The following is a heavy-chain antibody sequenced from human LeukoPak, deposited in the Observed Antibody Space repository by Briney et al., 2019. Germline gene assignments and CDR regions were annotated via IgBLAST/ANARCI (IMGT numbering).Heavy chain of an antibody. CDR1: GFTVSSSY. J-gene: IGHJ6*02. CDR3: ARDLLEGRGMDV. CDR2: IYSGGST. D-gene: IGHD3-10*01. V-gene: IGHV3-53*01. Sequence: GGSLRLSCAASGFTVSSSYMSWVRQAPGKGLEWFSVIYSGGSTYYADSVKGRFTISRDNSKNTLYLQMNSLRAEDTAVYYCARDLLEGRGMDVWGQGTTVTVSS.